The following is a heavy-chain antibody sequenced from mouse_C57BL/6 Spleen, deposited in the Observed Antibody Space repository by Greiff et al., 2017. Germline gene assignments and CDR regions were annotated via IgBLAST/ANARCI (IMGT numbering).Heavy chain of an antibody. J-gene: IGHJ2*01. CDR3: ARSGQYYFDY. CDR2: INPGSGGT. CDR1: GYAFTNYL. V-gene: IGHV1-54*01. Sequence: VKLQQSGAELVRPGTSVKVSCKASGYAFTNYLIEWVKQRPGQGLEWIGVINPGSGGTNYNEKFKGKATLTADKSSSTAYMQRSSLTSDDSAVYFCARSGQYYFDYWGQGTTLTVSS.